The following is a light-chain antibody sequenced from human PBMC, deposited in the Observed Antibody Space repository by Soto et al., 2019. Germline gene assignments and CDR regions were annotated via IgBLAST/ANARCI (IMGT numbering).Light chain of an antibody. Sequence: QSVLTQPASVSGSPGQSITISCTGTSSDVGSYDLVSWYQQHPGKAPKLMIYEVTKRPSGVSNRFSGSKPGNTASLTISGLQAEDEADYYCCSYAGSSSYAFGTGTKVTVL. V-gene: IGLV2-23*02. J-gene: IGLJ1*01. CDR3: CSYAGSSSYA. CDR1: SSDVGSYDL. CDR2: EVT.